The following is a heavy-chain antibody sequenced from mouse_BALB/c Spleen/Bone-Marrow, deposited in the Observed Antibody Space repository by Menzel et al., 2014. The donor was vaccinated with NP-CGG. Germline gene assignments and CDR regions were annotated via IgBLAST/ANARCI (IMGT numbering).Heavy chain of an antibody. CDR1: GFNVKDTY. CDR2: IDPANGNT. D-gene: IGHD1-2*01. Sequence: EVKLVESGAELVKPGASVKLSCTASGFNVKDTYMQWVKQRPEQGLEWIGRIDPANGNTQYDPTFQGKATITTDTSSNTAYLQLSSRTSKDPAFYSCTREGHYYGSEALDYWGQGPSVTVSS. V-gene: IGHV14-3*02. CDR3: TREGHYYGSEALDY. J-gene: IGHJ4*01.